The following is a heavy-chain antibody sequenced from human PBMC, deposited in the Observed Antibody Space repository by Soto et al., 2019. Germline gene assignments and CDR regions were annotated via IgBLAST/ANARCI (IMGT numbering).Heavy chain of an antibody. J-gene: IGHJ6*02. CDR3: ARGYSRDTYYYYGMDV. V-gene: IGHV6-1*01. D-gene: IGHD6-13*01. Sequence: PSQTLSLTCAISGDSVSSNSAAWNWIRQSPSRGLEWLGRTYYRSKWYNDYAVSVKSRTTINPDTSKNQFSLQLNSVTPEDTAVYYCARGYSRDTYYYYGMDVWGQGTTVTVSS. CDR1: GDSVSSNSAA. CDR2: TYYRSKWYN.